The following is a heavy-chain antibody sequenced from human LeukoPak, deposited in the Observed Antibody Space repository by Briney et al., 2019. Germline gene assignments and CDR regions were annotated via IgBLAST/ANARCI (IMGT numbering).Heavy chain of an antibody. Sequence: ASVKVSCKASGYAFTNYGMNWVRQAPGQGLEWMGWINTNTGNPTYAQGFTGRFVFSLDTSVSTAYLQISSLKAEDTAVYYCATFPLGSGVDAFDIWGQGTMVTVSS. CDR2: INTNTGNP. V-gene: IGHV7-4-1*02. CDR1: GYAFTNYG. CDR3: ATFPLGSGVDAFDI. J-gene: IGHJ3*02. D-gene: IGHD3-10*01.